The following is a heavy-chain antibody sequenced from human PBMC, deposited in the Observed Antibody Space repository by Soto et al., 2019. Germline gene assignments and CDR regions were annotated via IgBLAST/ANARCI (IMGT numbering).Heavy chain of an antibody. CDR1: GFTFSSYS. J-gene: IGHJ3*02. CDR3: AKCIQVYWSYDAFHI. Sequence: PGGSLRLSCAASGFTFSSYSMSWVRQAPGKGLEWVSHITASGGTTYYADSVKGRFTISRDTSRNTLYLQMNSLRAEDTALYYCAKCIQVYWSYDAFHIWGQGTMVTVSS. CDR2: ITASGGTT. D-gene: IGHD1-7*01. V-gene: IGHV3-23*01.